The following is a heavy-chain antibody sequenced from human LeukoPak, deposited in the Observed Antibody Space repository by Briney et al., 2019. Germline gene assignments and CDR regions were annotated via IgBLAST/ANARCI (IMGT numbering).Heavy chain of an antibody. J-gene: IGHJ6*02. CDR1: GFTFSKYG. V-gene: IGHV3-30*18. Sequence: GGSLRLSCVASGFTFSKYGMHWVGQAPGKGLEWVAVISYDGNDKYYADSVKGRFTISRDISKNTLYLQMDTLRTEDTAVYYCAKDSVWFGDLLGGMDVWGQGTTVTVSS. D-gene: IGHD3-10*01. CDR2: ISYDGNDK. CDR3: AKDSVWFGDLLGGMDV.